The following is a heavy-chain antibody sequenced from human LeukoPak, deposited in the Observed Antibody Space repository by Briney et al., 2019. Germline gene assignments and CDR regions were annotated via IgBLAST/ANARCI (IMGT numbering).Heavy chain of an antibody. CDR3: ARVAAAGNEADY. CDR1: GGSFSGYY. Sequence: SETLSLTCAVYGGSFSGYYWSWIRQPPGKGLEWIGEINYSGSTNYNPSLKSRVTISVDTSKNQFSLKLSSVTAADTAVYYCARVAAAGNEADYWGQGTLVTVSS. V-gene: IGHV4-34*01. J-gene: IGHJ4*02. CDR2: INYSGST. D-gene: IGHD6-13*01.